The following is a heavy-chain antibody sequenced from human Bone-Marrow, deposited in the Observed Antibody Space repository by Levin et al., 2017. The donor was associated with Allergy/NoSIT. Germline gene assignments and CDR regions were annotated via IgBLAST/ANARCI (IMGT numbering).Heavy chain of an antibody. CDR3: AKTSRSSADIDY. Sequence: GGSLRLSCVVSGFTFSRYWMSWVRQAPGKGLEWVANIKQDGGEQYYVDSVKGRFTISRDNAENPLYLQMNSLRVEATAVYYCAKTSRSSADIDYWGQGTLVVVYS. D-gene: IGHD6-13*01. CDR1: GFTFSRYW. CDR2: IKQDGGEQ. V-gene: IGHV3-7*01. J-gene: IGHJ4*02.